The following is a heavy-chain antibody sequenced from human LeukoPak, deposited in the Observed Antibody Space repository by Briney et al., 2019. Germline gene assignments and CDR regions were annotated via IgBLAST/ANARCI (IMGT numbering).Heavy chain of an antibody. J-gene: IGHJ3*02. CDR3: ARGAAGAVAVGAFDI. V-gene: IGHV3-30-3*01. CDR1: GFTFSSYA. Sequence: PGGSLRLSCAASGFTFSSYAMHWVRQAPGKGLEWVAVISYDGSNKYYADSVKGRFTISRDNSKNTLYLQMNSLRAEDTAVYYCARGAAGAVAVGAFDIWGQGTMVTVSS. CDR2: ISYDGSNK. D-gene: IGHD6-19*01.